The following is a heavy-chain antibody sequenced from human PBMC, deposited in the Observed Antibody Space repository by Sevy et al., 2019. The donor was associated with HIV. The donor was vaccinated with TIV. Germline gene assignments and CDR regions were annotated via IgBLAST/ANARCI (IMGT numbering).Heavy chain of an antibody. Sequence: GGSLRLSCAASGLTFSDHYMDWVRQAPGKGLEWVGRTRNKANSYTTEYAASVKGRFTISRDDSKNSLYLQMNSLKTEDTAVYYCARHRRYGSGTLGGMDVWGQGTTVTVSS. CDR1: GLTFSDHY. J-gene: IGHJ6*02. V-gene: IGHV3-72*01. CDR3: ARHRRYGSGTLGGMDV. D-gene: IGHD3-10*01. CDR2: TRNKANSYTT.